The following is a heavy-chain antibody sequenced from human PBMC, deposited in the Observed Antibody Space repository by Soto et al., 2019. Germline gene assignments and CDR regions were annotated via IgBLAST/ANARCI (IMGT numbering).Heavy chain of an antibody. CDR2: IYYDGST. J-gene: IGHJ5*02. D-gene: IGHD6-25*01. CDR3: ARDQLSSGLYVWFDP. CDR1: GGYISTYY. V-gene: IGHV4-59*01. Sequence: HVQLQESGPGLVKPSETLSLTCTVSGGYISTYYCSWIRQPPGKGLEWIWYIYYDGSTSYNPSLRSRVTISVDTSKNQFSLILSSVTSADTAVYYCARDQLSSGLYVWFDPWGQGTLVTVSS.